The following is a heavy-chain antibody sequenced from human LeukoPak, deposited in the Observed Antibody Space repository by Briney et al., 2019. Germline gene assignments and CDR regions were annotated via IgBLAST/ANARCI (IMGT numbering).Heavy chain of an antibody. CDR1: GFSFTNYG. CDR3: ARTSYDSTWAMDFFDF. CDR2: IWFDGSNK. V-gene: IGHV3-33*01. D-gene: IGHD3-22*01. Sequence: GGSLRLSCAASGFSFTNYGMHWVRQAPGKGLEWVALIWFDGSNKYYADSVKGRFTISRGNSKNTLYLQMNSLRAEDTAVYYCARTSYDSTWAMDFFDFWGQGSLVTVSS. J-gene: IGHJ4*02.